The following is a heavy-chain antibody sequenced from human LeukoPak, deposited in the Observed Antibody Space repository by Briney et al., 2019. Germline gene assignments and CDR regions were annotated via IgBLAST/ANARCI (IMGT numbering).Heavy chain of an antibody. V-gene: IGHV3-49*04. Sequence: GGSLRLSCTTSGFTFSDYAVSWVRQAPGKGMEWIGFIRNKANGGTTEYAASVKGRFTISRDDSKTIAHLQMSSLKTEDTAVYYCSRFYSSGWASGAFDIWGQGTMVTVSS. CDR2: IRNKANGGTT. CDR3: SRFYSSGWASGAFDI. D-gene: IGHD3-22*01. CDR1: GFTFSDYA. J-gene: IGHJ3*02.